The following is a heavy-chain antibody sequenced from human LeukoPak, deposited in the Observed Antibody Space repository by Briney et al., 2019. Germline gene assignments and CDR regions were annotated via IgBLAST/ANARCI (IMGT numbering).Heavy chain of an antibody. CDR2: ISSSGRYI. V-gene: IGHV3-21*01. CDR3: VRNFDSVTSAFAY. Sequence: GGSLRLSCATSGFTFSNYNMNWVRQAPGKGLEWVSTISSSGRYIYYAESVKGRFIISRDNTNSSLFLQMNSLRAEDTAVYFCVRNFDSVTSAFAYWGQGSLVTVSS. J-gene: IGHJ4*02. CDR1: GFTFSNYN. D-gene: IGHD3-16*01.